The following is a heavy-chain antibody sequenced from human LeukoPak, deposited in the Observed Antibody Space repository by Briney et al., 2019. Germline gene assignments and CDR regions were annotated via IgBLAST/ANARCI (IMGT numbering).Heavy chain of an antibody. J-gene: IGHJ4*02. Sequence: ASVKVSCKTSGYMFQDYRITWLRQAPGQGLEWMGWISAYNGNTNYAQKLQGRVTMTTDTSTSTAYMELRSLRSDDTAVYYCARDRGVVPMVYAIPFDYWGQGTLVTVSS. CDR3: ARDRGVVPMVYAIPFDY. D-gene: IGHD2-8*01. CDR1: GYMFQDYR. V-gene: IGHV1-18*01. CDR2: ISAYNGNT.